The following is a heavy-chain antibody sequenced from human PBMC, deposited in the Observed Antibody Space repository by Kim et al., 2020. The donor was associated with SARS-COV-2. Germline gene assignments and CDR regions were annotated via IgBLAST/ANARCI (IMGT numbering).Heavy chain of an antibody. CDR2: FYCSGST. J-gene: IGHJ3*02. CDR3: ASVSIGLIGGTYAFDI. D-gene: IGHD3-10*01. CDR1: GASVRSGSYY. V-gene: IGHV4-61*01. Sequence: SETLSLTCTVSGASVRSGSYYWTWIRQPPGKGLEWIGHFYCSGSTDYNPSFKTRVTISGDTSKNQFSLKLRSVTAADTAAYFCASVSIGLIGGTYAFDIWGPGTMVTVSS.